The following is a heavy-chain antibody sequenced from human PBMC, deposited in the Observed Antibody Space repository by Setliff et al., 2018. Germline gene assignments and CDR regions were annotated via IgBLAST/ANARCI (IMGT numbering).Heavy chain of an antibody. CDR3: ARDFGPSKNYNFWSGYVDY. J-gene: IGHJ4*02. D-gene: IGHD3-3*01. CDR2: IRHDGTNE. CDR1: GFTPGMYG. V-gene: IGHV3-30*02. Sequence: PGGSLRLSCAASGFTPGMYGVHWVRQAPGKGLEWLAYIRHDGTNENYADSVKGRFTISRDNSRNTLFLQMNSLRAEDTAVYYCARDFGPSKNYNFWSGYVDYWGQGTLVTVS.